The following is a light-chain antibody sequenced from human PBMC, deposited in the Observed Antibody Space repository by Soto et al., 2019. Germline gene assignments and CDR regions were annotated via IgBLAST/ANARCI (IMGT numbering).Light chain of an antibody. CDR2: DAS. Sequence: EIVLTQSPDTLSLSPGERATLSCRASQSVSSSYLAWYQHKPGQAPRLLIYDASRRATGIPDRFSGSGSGTDFTLTISRLEPEDIALYYCQQYGSSPRTFGQGTKLEIK. J-gene: IGKJ2*02. CDR1: QSVSSSY. CDR3: QQYGSSPRT. V-gene: IGKV3-20*01.